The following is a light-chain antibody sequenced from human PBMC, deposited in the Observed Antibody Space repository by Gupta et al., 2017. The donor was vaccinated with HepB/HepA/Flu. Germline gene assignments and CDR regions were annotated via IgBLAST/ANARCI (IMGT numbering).Light chain of an antibody. V-gene: IGKV3-20*01. CDR1: QSVSSSY. J-gene: IGKJ1*01. CDR3: QQYGSSPRT. Sequence: SQSVSSSYLAWYQQKPGQAPRLLIYGASRATGIPDRFSGSGSGTDFTLTISRLEPEDFAVYYCQQYGSSPRTFGQGTKVEIK. CDR2: GAS.